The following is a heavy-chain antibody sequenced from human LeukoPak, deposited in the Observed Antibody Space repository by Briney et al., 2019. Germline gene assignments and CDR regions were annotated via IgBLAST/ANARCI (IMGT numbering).Heavy chain of an antibody. V-gene: IGHV3-48*01. D-gene: IGHD6-19*01. CDR3: AKGPLIEVAGTTWDY. J-gene: IGHJ4*02. Sequence: GGSLRLSCAASGFTFSSYSMNWVRQAPGKGLEWVSYISSSSSTIYYADSVKGRFTISRDNSKNTLHLQMNSLRAEDTAVYYCAKGPLIEVAGTTWDYWGQGTLVTVSS. CDR2: ISSSSSTI. CDR1: GFTFSSYS.